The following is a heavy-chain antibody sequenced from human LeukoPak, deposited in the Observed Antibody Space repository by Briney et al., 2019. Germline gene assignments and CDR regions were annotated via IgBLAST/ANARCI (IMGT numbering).Heavy chain of an antibody. D-gene: IGHD3-10*01. Sequence: SETLSLTCTVSGGSISSGGYYWSWIRQHPGKGLEWIGYIYYRGGSTYYNPSLKSRVTISVDTPKNQFSLKLSSVTAADTAVYYCARVQGLSSRPFDYWGQGTLVTVSS. CDR3: ARVQGLSSRPFDY. V-gene: IGHV4-31*03. CDR1: GGSISSGGYY. CDR2: IYYRGGST. J-gene: IGHJ4*02.